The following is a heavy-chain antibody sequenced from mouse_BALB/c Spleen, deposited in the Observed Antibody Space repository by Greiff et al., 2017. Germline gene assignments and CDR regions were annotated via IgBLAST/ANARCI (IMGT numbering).Heavy chain of an antibody. V-gene: IGHV1-77*01. D-gene: IGHD2-3*01. CDR2: IYPGSGNT. CDR1: GYTFTDYY. CDR3: ARFPYD. Sequence: QVQLKESGAELARPGASVKLSCKASGYTFTDYYINWVKQRTGQGLEWIGEIYPGSGNTYYNEKFKGKATLTADKSSSTAYMQLSSLTSEDSAVYFCARFPYDWGQGTTLTVSS. J-gene: IGHJ2*01.